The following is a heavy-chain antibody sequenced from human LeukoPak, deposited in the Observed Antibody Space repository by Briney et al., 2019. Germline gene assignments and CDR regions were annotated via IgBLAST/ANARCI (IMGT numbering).Heavy chain of an antibody. CDR1: GYIFTSYW. CDR2: IYPGDSDT. J-gene: IGHJ4*02. CDR3: VRSGYSSSWYQGDY. D-gene: IGHD6-13*01. Sequence: GESLKISCNGSGYIFTSYWIGWVRHMPRKSLEWMVIIYPGDSDTRYSPSFQDQVTISADKSISTAYLQWSSLKASDTAMYYCVRSGYSSSWYQGDYWGQATLVTVSS. V-gene: IGHV5-51*01.